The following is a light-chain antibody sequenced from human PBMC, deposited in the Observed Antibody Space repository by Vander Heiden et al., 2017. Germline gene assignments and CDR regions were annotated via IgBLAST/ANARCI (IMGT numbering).Light chain of an antibody. CDR1: SSDVGGYNY. Sequence: QSALTQPPSVSGSPGQSVTISCTGTSSDVGGYNYVSWYQQHPGKAPQLMIYDVSKRPSGVPDRFSGSKSGNTASLTISGLQAEDEADYYCCAYAGSYTVVFGGGTKLTVL. CDR2: DVS. J-gene: IGLJ2*01. CDR3: CAYAGSYTVV. V-gene: IGLV2-11*01.